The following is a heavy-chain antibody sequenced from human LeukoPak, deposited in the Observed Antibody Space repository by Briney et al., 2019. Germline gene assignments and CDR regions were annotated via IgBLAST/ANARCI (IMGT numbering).Heavy chain of an antibody. CDR1: GFTFSSYA. V-gene: IGHV3-23*01. CDR2: ISGSGGST. Sequence: PGGSLRLSCAASGFTFSSYAMSWVRQAPGKGLEWVSAISGSGGSTYYADSVKGRFAISRDNSKNTLYLQMNSLRAKDTAVYYCAKTTNWVLYYFDYWGQGTLVTVSS. D-gene: IGHD1-1*01. CDR3: AKTTNWVLYYFDY. J-gene: IGHJ4*02.